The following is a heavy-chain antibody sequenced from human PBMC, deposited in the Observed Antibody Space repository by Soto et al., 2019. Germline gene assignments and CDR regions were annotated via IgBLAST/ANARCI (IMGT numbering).Heavy chain of an antibody. CDR1: GGSLSTNP. V-gene: IGHV1-69*06. Sequence: SSVKGSCKXSGGSLSTNPSSWGRQAPGQGLEWMGGTGSGTGPGNNAQKFQGRLTVTADKSTSTVYMELTNLSSEDTAVYYCARRDSGGFFRFFDSWGQGTLVTVSS. D-gene: IGHD6-19*01. CDR2: TGSGTGPG. J-gene: IGHJ4*02. CDR3: ARRDSGGFFRFFDS.